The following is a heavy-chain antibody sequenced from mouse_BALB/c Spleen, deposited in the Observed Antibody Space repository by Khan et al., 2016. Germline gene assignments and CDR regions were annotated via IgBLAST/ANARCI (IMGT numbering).Heavy chain of an antibody. D-gene: IGHD1-1*01. J-gene: IGHJ3*01. CDR1: GYSFTGYT. Sequence: LQQSGPELVKPGASMKISCKASGYSFTGYTMNWVKQSPGQNLEWIGLINPNNGVTSYNKKFKGKATLTVDKSSSTAYLELLSLTSEDSAVYFCARGDYYGRSFAYWGQGTLVTVSA. V-gene: IGHV1-18*01. CDR2: INPNNGVT. CDR3: ARGDYYGRSFAY.